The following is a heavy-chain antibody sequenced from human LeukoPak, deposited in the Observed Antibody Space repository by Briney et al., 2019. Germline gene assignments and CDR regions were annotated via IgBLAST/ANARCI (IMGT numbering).Heavy chain of an antibody. Sequence: SETLSLTCTVSGGSISSYYWSWIRQPAGKGLEWIGRIYTSGSTNYNPSLKSRVTMSVDTSKNQFSLKLSSVTAADTAVYYCAREKTYSSSWYGTNWFDPWGQGTLVTVSS. D-gene: IGHD6-13*01. CDR2: IYTSGST. J-gene: IGHJ5*02. V-gene: IGHV4-4*07. CDR1: GGSISSYY. CDR3: AREKTYSSSWYGTNWFDP.